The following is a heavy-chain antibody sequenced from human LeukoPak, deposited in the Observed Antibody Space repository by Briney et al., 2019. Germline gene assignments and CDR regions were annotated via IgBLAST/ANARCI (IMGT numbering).Heavy chain of an antibody. CDR1: GFTFSSYS. Sequence: GGSLRLSCAASGFTFSSYSMTWVRQAPGKGLEWVSSISSSSSYISYADSVKGRFTISRDNSKNTLYLQMNSLRAEDTAVYYCAKDARQWLVPLDYWGQGTLVTVSS. CDR3: AKDARQWLVPLDY. D-gene: IGHD6-19*01. J-gene: IGHJ4*02. V-gene: IGHV3-21*04. CDR2: ISSSSSYI.